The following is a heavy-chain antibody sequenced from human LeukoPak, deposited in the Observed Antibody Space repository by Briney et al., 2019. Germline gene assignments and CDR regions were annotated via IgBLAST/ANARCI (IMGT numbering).Heavy chain of an antibody. V-gene: IGHV1-18*01. Sequence: ASVKVSCKASGYTFTSYGISWVRQAPGQGLEWMGWISAYNGNTNYAQKPQGRVTMTTDTSTSTAYMELRSLRSDDTAVYYCARKPVPRFLEWYYYNWFDPWGQGTLVTVSS. CDR1: GYTFTSYG. J-gene: IGHJ5*02. CDR2: ISAYNGNT. D-gene: IGHD3-3*01. CDR3: ARKPVPRFLEWYYYNWFDP.